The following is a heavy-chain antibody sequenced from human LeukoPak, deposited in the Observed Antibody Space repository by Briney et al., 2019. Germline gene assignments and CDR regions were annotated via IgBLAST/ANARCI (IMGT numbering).Heavy chain of an antibody. V-gene: IGHV1-2*02. Sequence: GASVKVSCKASGYTFTGYYMHWVRQAPGQGLEWMGWINPNSGGTNYAQKFQGRVTMTRDTSISTAYMELSRLRSDDTAVYYCARDPITMVRGVIPQARYYFDYWGQGTLVTVSS. D-gene: IGHD3-10*01. CDR3: ARDPITMVRGVIPQARYYFDY. CDR1: GYTFTGYY. CDR2: INPNSGGT. J-gene: IGHJ4*02.